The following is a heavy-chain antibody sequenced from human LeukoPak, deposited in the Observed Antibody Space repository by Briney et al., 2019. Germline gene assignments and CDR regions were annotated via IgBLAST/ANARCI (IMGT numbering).Heavy chain of an antibody. CDR3: ARVVDSGSYYEHDY. Sequence: PSETLSLTCTVSGYSISSGYYWGWIRPPPGKWLEWIGSIYHSGRKYYNPCLNSRVTITVNTSKNQFSLRLSSVTAADTAVYYCARVVDSGSYYEHDYWGQGTLVTVSS. J-gene: IGHJ4*02. V-gene: IGHV4-38-2*02. CDR1: GYSISSGYY. D-gene: IGHD1-26*01. CDR2: IYHSGRK.